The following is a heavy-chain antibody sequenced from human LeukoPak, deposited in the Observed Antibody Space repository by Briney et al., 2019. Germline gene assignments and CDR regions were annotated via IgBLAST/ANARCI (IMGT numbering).Heavy chain of an antibody. D-gene: IGHD3-22*01. J-gene: IGHJ4*02. CDR1: GGSFSGYY. CDR3: ARNYDRSNYFDY. V-gene: IGHV4-34*01. CDR2: INHSGST. Sequence: SETLSLTCAVYGGSFSGYYWSWIRQPPGKGLEWIGEINHSGSTNYNPSLKSRVTISVDTSKNHFSLRLSSVTAADTAVYYCARNYDRSNYFDYWGQGTLVTVSS.